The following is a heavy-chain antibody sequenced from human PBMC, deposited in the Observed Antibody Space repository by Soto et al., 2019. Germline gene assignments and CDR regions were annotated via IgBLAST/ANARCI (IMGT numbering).Heavy chain of an antibody. J-gene: IGHJ6*02. V-gene: IGHV1-69*06. CDR2: IIPIFGTA. CDR1: GGTFSSYA. D-gene: IGHD2-2*01. CDR3: ARVVVVPAANYYYGMDV. Sequence: GASVKVSCKASGGTFSSYAISWVRQAPGQGLEWMGGIIPIFGTANYAQKFQGRVTITADKSTSTAYMELSSLRSEDTAVYYCARVVVVPAANYYYGMDVWGQGTTVTVS.